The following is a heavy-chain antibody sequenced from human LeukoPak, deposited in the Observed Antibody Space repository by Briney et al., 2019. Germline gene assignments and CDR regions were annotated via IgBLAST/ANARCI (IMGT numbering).Heavy chain of an antibody. CDR1: GYTFTSYG. Sequence: ASVKVSCKASGYTFTSYGISWVRQAPGQGLEWMGWISAYNGNTNYAQKLQGRVTMTTDTSTSTAYMELRSLRSDDTAVYYCARSKICSGGSCYQRRAWFDPWSQGTLVTVSS. CDR3: ARSKICSGGSCYQRRAWFDP. J-gene: IGHJ5*02. V-gene: IGHV1-18*01. CDR2: ISAYNGNT. D-gene: IGHD2-15*01.